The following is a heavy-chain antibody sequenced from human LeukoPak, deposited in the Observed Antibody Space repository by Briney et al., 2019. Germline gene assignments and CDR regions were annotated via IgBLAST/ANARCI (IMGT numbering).Heavy chain of an antibody. V-gene: IGHV3-48*01. D-gene: IGHD4-17*01. Sequence: PGGSLRLSCAASGFTFSSYSMNWVRQAPGKGLEWVSYISSSSSTIYYADSVKGRFTISRDNAKNSLYLQMNSLRAEDTAVYYCARGHTTVTSYYYYYYMDVWGKGTTVTVSS. CDR2: ISSSSSTI. J-gene: IGHJ6*03. CDR3: ARGHTTVTSYYYYYYMDV. CDR1: GFTFSSYS.